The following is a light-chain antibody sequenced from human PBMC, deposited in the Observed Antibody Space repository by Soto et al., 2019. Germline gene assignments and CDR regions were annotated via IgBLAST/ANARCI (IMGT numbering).Light chain of an antibody. J-gene: IGKJ4*01. Sequence: EIVLTQSPATLSLSPGERATLSCRASQTINNYLAWYQQKPGQAPRPLVYDASYRAIGIPARFSGSGSGTDCTLTISSLEPEDFAVYYCQQRSDWPPRLTFGGGTKVEIK. CDR1: QTINNY. CDR3: QQRSDWPPRLT. V-gene: IGKV3-11*01. CDR2: DAS.